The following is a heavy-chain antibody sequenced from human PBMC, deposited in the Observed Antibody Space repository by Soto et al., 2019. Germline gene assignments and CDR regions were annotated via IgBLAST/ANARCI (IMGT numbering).Heavy chain of an antibody. CDR3: ARSQGSSTSLEIYYYYYYGMEV. Sequence: QVQLVQSGAEVKKPGSSVQVSCKASGGTFSSYAISWVRQAPGQGLEWMGGIIAISGTANYAQKFQGRVTSTSDESTSTGYMELSSLRSEDTAVYYCARSQGSSTSLEIYYYYYYGMEVWGQGTTVTVSS. V-gene: IGHV1-69*01. J-gene: IGHJ6*02. D-gene: IGHD2-2*01. CDR2: IIAISGTA. CDR1: GGTFSSYA.